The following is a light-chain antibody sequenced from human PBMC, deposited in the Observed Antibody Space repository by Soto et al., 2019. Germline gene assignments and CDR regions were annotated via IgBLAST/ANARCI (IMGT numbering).Light chain of an antibody. CDR1: QSVSSY. J-gene: IGKJ4*01. V-gene: IGKV3-11*01. Sequence: EIELTQSPATLSLSPGERATLSCRASQSVSSYLAWYQQKPGQAPRLLIYAASNRATGIPARFSGSGSGTDFTLTISSLEPEDFAVYYCQQRSNWPLTFGGGTKVEIK. CDR2: AAS. CDR3: QQRSNWPLT.